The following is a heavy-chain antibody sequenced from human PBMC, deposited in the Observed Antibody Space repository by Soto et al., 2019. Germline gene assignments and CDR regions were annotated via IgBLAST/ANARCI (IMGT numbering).Heavy chain of an antibody. Sequence: QVQLVQSGAEVKKPGSSVKVSCKASGGTFGSYAFSWVRQATGQGLEWMGGIIPVSGAAHYAQKFQGRVTITADESTSTAYMELSILSSQDTAVYYCATALGCRSTSCTLDYWGQGTRVIVSS. CDR2: IIPVSGAA. D-gene: IGHD2-2*01. V-gene: IGHV1-69*01. CDR1: GGTFGSYA. J-gene: IGHJ4*02. CDR3: ATALGCRSTSCTLDY.